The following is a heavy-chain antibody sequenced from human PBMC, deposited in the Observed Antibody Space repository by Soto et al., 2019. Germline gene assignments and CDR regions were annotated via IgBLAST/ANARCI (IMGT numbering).Heavy chain of an antibody. D-gene: IGHD3-10*01. CDR2: ISYDGNNK. V-gene: IGHV3-30-3*02. CDR1: GFSFSTYA. CDR3: GKSPTMVRGLIFDY. J-gene: IGHJ4*02. Sequence: PGGSLKLSCAASGFSFSTYAMHWVRQAPGKGLEWMAVISYDGNNKYYADSVKGRFTISRDNSKSTLYLQMNSLRADDTAVYYCGKSPTMVRGLIFDYWGQGA.